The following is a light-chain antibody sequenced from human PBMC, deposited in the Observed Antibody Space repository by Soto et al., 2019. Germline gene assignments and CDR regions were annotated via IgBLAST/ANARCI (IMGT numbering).Light chain of an antibody. Sequence: EIVLTQSPVTLSLSPGERATXXXXASQSVRTYLAWYQQKPGQAPKVLIYRASIRAAGIPARFSASGTGTDFTLTISDVQPEDFAVYYCHQRQSWPRTFGQGTKVDIK. CDR2: RAS. J-gene: IGKJ1*01. CDR1: QSVRTY. V-gene: IGKV3-11*01. CDR3: HQRQSWPRT.